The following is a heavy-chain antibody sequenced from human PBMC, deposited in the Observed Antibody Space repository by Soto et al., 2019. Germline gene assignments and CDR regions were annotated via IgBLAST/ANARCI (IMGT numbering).Heavy chain of an antibody. J-gene: IGHJ4*02. CDR1: GFTFSSYW. Sequence: PGGSLRLSCAASGFTFSSYWMHWVRQAPGKGLVWVSHINTDGSTMSYADSVRGRLTISRDNAKNTLFLQMNSLRADDTAVYYCARGGLATAGTRIDSWGQGTLVTVSS. CDR3: ARGGLATAGTRIDS. D-gene: IGHD6-13*01. V-gene: IGHV3-74*01. CDR2: INTDGSTM.